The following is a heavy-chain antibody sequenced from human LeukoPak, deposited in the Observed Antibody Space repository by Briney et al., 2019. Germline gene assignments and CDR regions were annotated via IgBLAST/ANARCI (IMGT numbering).Heavy chain of an antibody. V-gene: IGHV3-7*01. CDR1: GFTFSSSW. J-gene: IGHJ4*02. D-gene: IGHD1-7*01. Sequence: GGSLRLSCAASGFTFSSSWMTWVRQAPGKGLEWLANIKGDGSDKNYVDSVKGRFTISRDSAKNSLYLQMNSLRAEDTAVYYCARILYNWNFFFDYWGQGTLVTVSS. CDR3: ARILYNWNFFFDY. CDR2: IKGDGSDK.